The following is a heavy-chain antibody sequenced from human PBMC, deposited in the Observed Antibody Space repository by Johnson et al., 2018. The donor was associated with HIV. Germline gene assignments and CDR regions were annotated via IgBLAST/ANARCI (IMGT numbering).Heavy chain of an antibody. CDR2: IYSGGTT. D-gene: IGHD3-10*01. V-gene: IGHV3-66*01. CDR1: QFIFSNYY. Sequence: VQLVESGGGLAKPAWSPRLSCAASQFIFSNYYMSWVRQAPGKGLAWVSIIYSGGTTNYADSVKGRFTISRDNSKNTLYLQMNSLRAEDTAVYYCAKDSITMELGALDIWGQGTMVTVSS. J-gene: IGHJ3*02. CDR3: AKDSITMELGALDI.